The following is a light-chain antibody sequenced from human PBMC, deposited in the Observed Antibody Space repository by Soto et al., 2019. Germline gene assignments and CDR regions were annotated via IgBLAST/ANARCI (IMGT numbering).Light chain of an antibody. CDR3: QQYGSSPPTLT. V-gene: IGKV3-20*01. J-gene: IGKJ4*01. CDR2: GAS. Sequence: EIVLTQSPGTLSLSPGERATLFCRAIHSFTTSQLAWYQQRPGQAPRVLIFGASSRATGIPDRFSGSGSGTDFTLTISRLEPEDFAVYYCQQYGSSPPTLTFGGGTKVDIK. CDR1: HSFTTSQ.